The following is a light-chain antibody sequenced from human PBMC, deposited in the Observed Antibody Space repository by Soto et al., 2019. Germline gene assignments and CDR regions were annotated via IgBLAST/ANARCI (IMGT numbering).Light chain of an antibody. CDR3: QQRSNWPPT. V-gene: IGKV3-11*01. CDR2: DAS. J-gene: IGKJ5*01. CDR1: QSVSSY. Sequence: EIVLTQSPATLSLSPGERATLSCRASQSVSSYLAWYQQKPGQAPRLLIYDASNRATSIPARFSGSGSGTDFALAISSLEPEDFAVYYCQQRSNWPPTFCQGTRLEIK.